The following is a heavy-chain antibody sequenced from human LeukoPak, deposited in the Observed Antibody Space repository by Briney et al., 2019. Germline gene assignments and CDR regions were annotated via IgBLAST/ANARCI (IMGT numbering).Heavy chain of an antibody. Sequence: QPGGSLRLSCAASGFTFSGSAMHWVRQASGKGLEWVGRIRSKANSYATAYAASVKGRFTISRDDSKNTAYLQMSSLKTEDTAVYYSSTRVPNAFDIWGQGTMVTVSS. CDR2: IRSKANSYAT. CDR1: GFTFSGSA. CDR3: STRVPNAFDI. V-gene: IGHV3-73*01. D-gene: IGHD4/OR15-4a*01. J-gene: IGHJ3*02.